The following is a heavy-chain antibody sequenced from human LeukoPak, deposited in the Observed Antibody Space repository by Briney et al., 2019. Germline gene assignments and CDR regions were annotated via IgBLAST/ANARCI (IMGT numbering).Heavy chain of an antibody. J-gene: IGHJ3*02. V-gene: IGHV3-30*03. Sequence: PGRSLRLSCAASGFTFSSYGMHWVRQAPGKGLEWVAVISYDGSNKYYADSVKGRFTISRHNSKNTLYLQMNSLRAEDTAVYYCARVDPGVDAFDIWGQGTMVTVSS. CDR2: ISYDGSNK. D-gene: IGHD3-10*01. CDR3: ARVDPGVDAFDI. CDR1: GFTFSSYG.